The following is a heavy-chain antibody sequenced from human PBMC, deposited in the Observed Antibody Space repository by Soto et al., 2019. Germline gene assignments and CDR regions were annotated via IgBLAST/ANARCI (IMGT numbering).Heavy chain of an antibody. J-gene: IGHJ4*02. CDR2: ISGSGVYT. Sequence: GGSLRLSCAASGITFSSYAMTWVRQAPGRGLEWVSGISGSGVYTYSADSVKGRFTLSRDNSNNIVFLHMRSLRVEDTAVYFCAKDAVAGDGLWLMDHWGQGTLVTVSS. CDR3: AKDAVAGDGLWLMDH. D-gene: IGHD2-21*02. CDR1: GITFSSYA. V-gene: IGHV3-23*01.